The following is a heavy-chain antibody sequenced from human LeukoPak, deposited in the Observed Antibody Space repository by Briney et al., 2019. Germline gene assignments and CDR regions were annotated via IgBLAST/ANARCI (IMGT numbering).Heavy chain of an antibody. J-gene: IGHJ4*02. CDR1: GGTFSSYA. V-gene: IGHV1-69*13. Sequence: SVKVSCKASGGTFSSYAISWVRQAPGQGLEWMGGIIPIFGTANYAQKFQGRVTTTADESTSTAYMELSSLRSEDTAVYYCARHPSVRYFDWFLDYWGQGTLVTVSS. CDR2: IIPIFGTA. CDR3: ARHPSVRYFDWFLDY. D-gene: IGHD3-9*01.